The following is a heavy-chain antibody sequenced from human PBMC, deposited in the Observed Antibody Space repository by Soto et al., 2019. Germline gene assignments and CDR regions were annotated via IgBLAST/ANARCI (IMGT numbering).Heavy chain of an antibody. D-gene: IGHD3-22*01. CDR2: IFHSGSA. CDR1: GGSINSASYY. J-gene: IGHJ4*02. Sequence: PSETLSLTCSVSGGSINSASYYWSWVRQRPGKGLEWIGHIFHSGSAYYNAFLKTRLSISVDTSKNQFSLKLNSVTAADTAVYYCARLXDYYHTSGYPQGFYFDYWGQGTLVTVSS. V-gene: IGHV4-31*03. CDR3: ARLXDYYHTSGYPQGFYFDY.